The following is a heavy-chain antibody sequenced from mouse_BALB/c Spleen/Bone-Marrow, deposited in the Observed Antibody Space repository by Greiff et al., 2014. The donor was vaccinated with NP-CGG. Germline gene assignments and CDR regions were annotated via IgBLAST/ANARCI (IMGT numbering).Heavy chain of an antibody. CDR2: ISSGGST. D-gene: IGHD1-1*01. V-gene: IGHV5-6-5*01. J-gene: IGHJ1*01. CDR3: ARGYYDSNYDWFFDV. Sequence: VQLKESGGGLVKPGGALKLSCAVSGFTFSRYAMSWVRQTPEKRLEWVASISSGGSTYYPDSVKGRFTISRDNARNILYLQMSSLRSEDTAMYYCARGYYDSNYDWFFDVWAQGPRSPSPQ. CDR1: GFTFSRYA.